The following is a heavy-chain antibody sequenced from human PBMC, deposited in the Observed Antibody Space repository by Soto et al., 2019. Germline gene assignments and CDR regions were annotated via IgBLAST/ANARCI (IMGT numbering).Heavy chain of an antibody. D-gene: IGHD1-26*01. CDR1: GYTFTCYA. Sequence: SVKVSRKASGYTFTCYAMHWVRQTHGQRLEWMGWIDAGNGNTKYSQMFQGRVTITRDTGASTAYMELSSLRSEDTAVYYCARDSWELLYGYFQHWGQGTLVTVA. J-gene: IGHJ1*01. CDR3: ARDSWELLYGYFQH. V-gene: IGHV1-3*01. CDR2: IDAGNGNT.